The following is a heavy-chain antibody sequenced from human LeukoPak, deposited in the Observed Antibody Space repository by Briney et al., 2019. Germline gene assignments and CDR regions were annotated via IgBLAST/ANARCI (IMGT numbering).Heavy chain of an antibody. CDR1: GFTFSSYSMN. J-gene: IGHJ5*02. CDR2: IYYSGST. V-gene: IGHV4-39*01. CDR3: ARHGSDVVVVAATRGGFDP. Sequence: PGGSLRLSCAASGFTFSSYSMNWVRQAPGKGLEWIGSIYYSGSTYYNPSLKSRVTISVDTSKNQFSLKLSSVTAADTAVYYCARHGSDVVVVAATRGGFDPWGQGTLVTVSS. D-gene: IGHD2-15*01.